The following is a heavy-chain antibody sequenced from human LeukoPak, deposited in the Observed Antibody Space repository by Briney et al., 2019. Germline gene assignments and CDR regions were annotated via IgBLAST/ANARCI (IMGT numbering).Heavy chain of an antibody. CDR3: AREWSGYSGYQHSNYFAF. Sequence: GGSLRLSCAASGFTFSSYEMNWVRQAPGKGLEWVSYISSSGSTIYYADSVKGRFSISRDNAKNSLYLQMNSLRAEDTAVYCCAREWSGYSGYQHSNYFAFGGQGTLVTVSS. CDR2: ISSSGSTI. V-gene: IGHV3-48*03. D-gene: IGHD5-12*01. CDR1: GFTFSSYE. J-gene: IGHJ4*02.